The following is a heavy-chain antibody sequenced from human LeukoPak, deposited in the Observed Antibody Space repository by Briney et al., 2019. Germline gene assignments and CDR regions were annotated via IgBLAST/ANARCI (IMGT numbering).Heavy chain of an antibody. CDR2: INPNSGGT. J-gene: IGHJ5*02. CDR3: ARVRPGDYYDSSGYWGWFDP. Sequence: EASVKVSCKASGYTFTSYYMHWVRQAPGQGLEWVGIINPNSGGTNYAQKFQGRVTMTRDTSISTVYMELSRLRSDDTAVYYCARVRPGDYYDSSGYWGWFDPWGQGTLVTVSS. D-gene: IGHD3-22*01. CDR1: GYTFTSYY. V-gene: IGHV1-2*02.